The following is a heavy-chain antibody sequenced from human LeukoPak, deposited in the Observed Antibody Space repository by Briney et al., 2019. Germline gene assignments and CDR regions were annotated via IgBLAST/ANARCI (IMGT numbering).Heavy chain of an antibody. D-gene: IGHD4-17*01. CDR2: INPNSGGT. J-gene: IGHJ4*02. V-gene: IGHV1-2*02. CDR3: ARDLATVTIPYFDY. Sequence: GASVKVSCKASGYTFTNYYTHWVRQAPGQGLEWMGWINPNSGGTNYAQKFQGRLTMTRDTSISTAYMELNNLRSDVTAVYYCARDLATVTIPYFDYWGQGTLVTVSS. CDR1: GYTFTNYY.